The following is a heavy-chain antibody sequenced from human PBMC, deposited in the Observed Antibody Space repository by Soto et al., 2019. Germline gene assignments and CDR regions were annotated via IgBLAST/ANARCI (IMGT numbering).Heavy chain of an antibody. J-gene: IGHJ5*01. Sequence: EVQLVESGGGLVKPGGSLRLSCAASGFTFSSYSMNWVRQAPGKGLEWVSSISSSSSYIYYADSVKGRFTISRDNAKNSLYLQMNSLRAEDTAVYYWARAHPDYYGAGLDSWGQGTLVTVSS. CDR3: ARAHPDYYGAGLDS. D-gene: IGHD3-10*01. V-gene: IGHV3-21*01. CDR1: GFTFSSYS. CDR2: ISSSSSYI.